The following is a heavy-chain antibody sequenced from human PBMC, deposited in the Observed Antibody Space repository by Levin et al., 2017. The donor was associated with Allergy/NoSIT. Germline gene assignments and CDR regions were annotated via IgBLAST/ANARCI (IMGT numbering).Heavy chain of an antibody. J-gene: IGHJ4*02. CDR2: VYWDGDE. CDR3: AHFLIAVTAFDY. D-gene: IGHD6-19*01. Sequence: QTLSLTCTLSGFSLRTSGVGVGWIRQPPGKALEWLALVYWDGDERYSPSLRSRLTITKDTSKNQVVLTMTNMDPVDTATYYCAHFLIAVTAFDYWGQGTLVTVSS. CDR1: GFSLRTSGVG. V-gene: IGHV2-5*02.